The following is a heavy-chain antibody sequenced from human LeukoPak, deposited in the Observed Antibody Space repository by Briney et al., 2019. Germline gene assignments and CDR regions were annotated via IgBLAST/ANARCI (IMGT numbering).Heavy chain of an antibody. J-gene: IGHJ4*02. CDR2: IYSGGST. Sequence: PGGSLRLSCAASGFTFRNYAMTWVRQAPGKGLEWVSVIYSGGSTYYADSVKGRFTISRDNSKNTRYLQMNSLRAEDTAVYYCAGNWAFDYWGQGTLVTVSS. CDR3: AGNWAFDY. D-gene: IGHD7-27*01. CDR1: GFTFRNYA. V-gene: IGHV3-53*01.